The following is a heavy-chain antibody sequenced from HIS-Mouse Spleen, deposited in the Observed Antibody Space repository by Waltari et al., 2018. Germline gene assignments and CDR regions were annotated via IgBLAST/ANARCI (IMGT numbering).Heavy chain of an antibody. J-gene: IGHJ2*01. Sequence: QLQLQESGPGLVKPSETLSLTCTVSGGSISSSSYYWGWIRQPPGQGLEWIGGIYYSGGTYYNPSLKSRVTISVDPSKNQFSLKLSSVTAADTAVYYCAREIPYSSSWYDWYFDLWGRGTLVTVSS. V-gene: IGHV4-39*07. CDR1: GGSISSSSYY. D-gene: IGHD6-13*01. CDR2: IYYSGGT. CDR3: AREIPYSSSWYDWYFDL.